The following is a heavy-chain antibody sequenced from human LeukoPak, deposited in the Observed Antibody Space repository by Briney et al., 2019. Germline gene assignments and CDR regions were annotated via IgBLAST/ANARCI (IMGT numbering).Heavy chain of an antibody. J-gene: IGHJ4*02. D-gene: IGHD2-15*01. CDR1: GFTFSSYA. V-gene: IGHV3-23*01. CDR2: IGSGGDTT. CDR3: VKGLISGVAGLTPLFDN. Sequence: PGGSLRLSCAASGFTFSSYAMSWVRQAPGKGLEWVSTIGSGGDTTDYADSVKGRFAISRDNSKNTLYLQMNTLGAEDTALHYCVKGLISGVAGLTPLFDNWGQGTLVTVSS.